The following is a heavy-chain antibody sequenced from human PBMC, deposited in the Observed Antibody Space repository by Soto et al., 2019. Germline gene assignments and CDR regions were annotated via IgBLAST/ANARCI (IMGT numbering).Heavy chain of an antibody. V-gene: IGHV3-23*01. CDR3: ARRARTATTNWGAFDF. J-gene: IGHJ3*01. D-gene: IGHD1-7*01. Sequence: EVQLLESGGGLVQPGGSLRLSCAASGFTFNTYVMNWVRQAPGKGLEWVSTISYSADKTYYADSVKGRFTISRDNSRDTLFLQMNSLRADDAAVYYCARRARTATTNWGAFDFWGPGTMVTVSS. CDR2: ISYSADKT. CDR1: GFTFNTYV.